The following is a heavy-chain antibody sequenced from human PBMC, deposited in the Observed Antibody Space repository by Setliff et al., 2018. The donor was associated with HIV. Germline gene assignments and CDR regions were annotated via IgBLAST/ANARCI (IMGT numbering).Heavy chain of an antibody. CDR3: STGWGLYDNRHTAAGYLQH. J-gene: IGHJ1*01. CDR2: FDPEDGER. Sequence: ASVKVSCKVSGYTLSELSVHWVRQAPGKGLEWMGGFDPEDGERIYAQKFQDRVTMTEDTSSDTAYMEMSGLTSGDTAVYFCSTGWGLYDNRHTAAGYLQHWGQGTLVTVSS. D-gene: IGHD3-22*01. CDR1: GYTLSELS. V-gene: IGHV1-24*01.